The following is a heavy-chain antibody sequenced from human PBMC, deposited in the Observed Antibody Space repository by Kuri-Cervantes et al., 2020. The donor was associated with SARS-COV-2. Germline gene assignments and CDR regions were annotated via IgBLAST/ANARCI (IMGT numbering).Heavy chain of an antibody. D-gene: IGHD3-22*01. J-gene: IGHJ2*01. V-gene: IGHV1-24*01. CDR3: ARSSGYFSRWYFDL. CDR2: FCPEDGEA. Sequence: ASVKVSCKASGYTITGLAMRWVRQAPGKGLEWMGGFCPEDGEATYAQKFQGRVTMTEDKSTDTAYMELSSLRSEDTAVYYCARSSGYFSRWYFDLWGRGTLVTVSS. CDR1: GYTITGLA.